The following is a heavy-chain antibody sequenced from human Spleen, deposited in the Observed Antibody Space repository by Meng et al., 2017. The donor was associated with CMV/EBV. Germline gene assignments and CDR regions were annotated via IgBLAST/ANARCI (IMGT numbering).Heavy chain of an antibody. V-gene: IGHV4-34*01. CDR1: GGSFRGYY. CDR3: ARGLEDSSGYRPFDY. J-gene: IGHJ4*02. CDR2: INHSGST. Sequence: GQLQQWGPGPLKPSETLSLTGAVYGGSFRGYYWSWIRQPPGKGLEWIGEINHSGSTNYNPSLKSRVTISVDTSKNQFSLKLSSVTAADTAVYYCARGLEDSSGYRPFDYWGQGTLVTVSS. D-gene: IGHD3-22*01.